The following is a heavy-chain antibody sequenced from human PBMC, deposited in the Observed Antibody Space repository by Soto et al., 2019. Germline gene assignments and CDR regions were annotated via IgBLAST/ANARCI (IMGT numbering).Heavy chain of an antibody. CDR2: IYWDDDK. Sequence: QITLNESGPTVVKPAETLTLTCTFSGFSLTTSGVGVGWIRQSPGKAPEWLALIYWDDDKRYSASLKSRLTITKDTAKNQVVLTLASVYPADTATYYCAHRILRTVFGLVTTTAIYFDFWGQGTPVVVSS. V-gene: IGHV2-5*02. D-gene: IGHD3-3*01. CDR3: AHRILRTVFGLVTTTAIYFDF. J-gene: IGHJ4*02. CDR1: GFSLTTSGVG.